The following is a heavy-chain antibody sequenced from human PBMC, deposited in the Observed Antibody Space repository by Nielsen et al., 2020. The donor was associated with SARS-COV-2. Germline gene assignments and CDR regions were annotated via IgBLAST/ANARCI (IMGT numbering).Heavy chain of an antibody. J-gene: IGHJ4*02. CDR1: GGSVSSGSYY. V-gene: IGHV4-61*01. CDR2: IYYSGST. Sequence: SETLSLTCTVSGGSVSSGSYYWSWIRQPPGKGLEWIGYIYYSGSTNYNPSLKSRVTISVDTSKNQFSLKLSSVTAADTAVYYCARLHEYCGGGSCYLEDLDYWGQGTLVTVSS. CDR3: ARLHEYCGGGSCYLEDLDY. D-gene: IGHD2-15*01.